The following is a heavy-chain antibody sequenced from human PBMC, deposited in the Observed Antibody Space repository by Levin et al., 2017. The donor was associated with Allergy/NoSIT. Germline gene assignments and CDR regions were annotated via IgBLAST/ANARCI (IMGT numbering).Heavy chain of an antibody. V-gene: IGHV3-9*01. CDR2: ISWNNDNI. J-gene: IGHJ4*02. Sequence: SGGSLRLSCTASGFSFDDYAMHWVRQAPGKGLEWVSGISWNNDNIAYADSVKGRFTISRDNAKNSLYLQMDSLRTDDTALYYCAKGKFEDSSLFYFNLWGQGTLVTVSS. D-gene: IGHD3-22*01. CDR1: GFSFDDYA. CDR3: AKGKFEDSSLFYFNL.